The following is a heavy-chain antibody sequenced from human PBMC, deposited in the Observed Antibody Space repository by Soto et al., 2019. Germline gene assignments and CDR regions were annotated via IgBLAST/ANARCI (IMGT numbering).Heavy chain of an antibody. CDR1: GGSISSYY. CDR2: IYYSGST. D-gene: IGHD2-15*01. Sequence: SETLSLTCTVSGGSISSYYWSWIRQPPGKGLEWIGYIYYSGSTNYNPSLKSRVTISVDTSKNQFSLKLSSVTAADTAVYYCARHLNLRGLYGGEFHTPGYWYFDLWGRGTLVTVSS. CDR3: ARHLNLRGLYGGEFHTPGYWYFDL. V-gene: IGHV4-59*08. J-gene: IGHJ2*01.